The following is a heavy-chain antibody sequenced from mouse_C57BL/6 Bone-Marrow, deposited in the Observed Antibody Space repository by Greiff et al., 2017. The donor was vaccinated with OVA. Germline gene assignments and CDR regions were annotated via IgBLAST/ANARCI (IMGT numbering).Heavy chain of an antibody. CDR3: AIDHYGSTGFAY. J-gene: IGHJ3*01. Sequence: VKLMESGAELAKPGASVKLSCKASGYTFTRYWMHWVKQRPGQGLEWIGYINPSSGYTKYNQKFKDKATLTADKSSSTAYMQLSSLTYEYSAVYYCAIDHYGSTGFAYWGQGTLVTVSA. V-gene: IGHV1-7*01. CDR2: INPSSGYT. D-gene: IGHD1-1*01. CDR1: GYTFTRYW.